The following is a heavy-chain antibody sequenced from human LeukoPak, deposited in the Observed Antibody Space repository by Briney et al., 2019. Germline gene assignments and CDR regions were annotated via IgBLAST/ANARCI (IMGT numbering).Heavy chain of an antibody. Sequence: PSETLSLTCTVSGGSISSSSYYWGWIRQPPGKGLEWIGSIYYSGTTYYNPSLKSRVTISVDTSKNQFSLKVTSVTAADTAVYYCAKGGPEASAGLSWFDPWGQGTLVTVSS. CDR1: GGSISSSSYY. J-gene: IGHJ5*02. D-gene: IGHD1-14*01. V-gene: IGHV4-39*07. CDR3: AKGGPEASAGLSWFDP. CDR2: IYYSGTT.